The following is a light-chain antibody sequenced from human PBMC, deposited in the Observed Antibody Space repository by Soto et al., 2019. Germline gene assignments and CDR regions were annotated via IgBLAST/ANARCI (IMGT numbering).Light chain of an antibody. V-gene: IGKV3-11*01. CDR3: QQRAGSST. CDR2: DAS. CDR1: QTVSNQ. J-gene: IGKJ5*01. Sequence: EIVLTQSPVTLSLSPGERATLSCRASQTVSNQLAWYQQKPGQAPRLLIYDASRRVTGIPARFSGSGSGTYFTLTLSSLEHEDFAVYYCQQRAGSSTFGQGTRLEIK.